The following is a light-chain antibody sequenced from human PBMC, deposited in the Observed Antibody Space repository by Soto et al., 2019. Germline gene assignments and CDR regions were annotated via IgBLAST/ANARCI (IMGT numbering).Light chain of an antibody. CDR1: QVIGIY. CDR2: AAS. Sequence: DIQLTQSPSFLSASIGDRVTITCRASQVIGIYLAWYQQKPGKAPNLLISAASTLQSGVPSRFSGSGSGTAFTLTISSLQPEDFATYYCQQLVSYPQFGGGTKVEIK. CDR3: QQLVSYPQ. J-gene: IGKJ4*02. V-gene: IGKV1-9*01.